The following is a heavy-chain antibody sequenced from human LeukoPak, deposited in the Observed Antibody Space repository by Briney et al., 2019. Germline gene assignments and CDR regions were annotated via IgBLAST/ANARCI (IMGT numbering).Heavy chain of an antibody. J-gene: IGHJ4*02. CDR2: INHSGST. CDR1: GGSFSDYY. D-gene: IGHD7-27*01. CDR3: ARGFHWGGYYFDY. Sequence: SETLSLTCAVYGGSFSDYYWTWIRQPPGKGLEWIGEINHSGSTNYNPSLKSRVTISVDTSKNQFSLKLISLTAADTAVYYCARGFHWGGYYFDYWGQGTLVTVSS. V-gene: IGHV4-34*01.